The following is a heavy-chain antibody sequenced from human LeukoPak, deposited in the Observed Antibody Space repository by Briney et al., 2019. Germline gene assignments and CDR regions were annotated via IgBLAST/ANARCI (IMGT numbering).Heavy chain of an antibody. Sequence: SETLSLTCTVSGGSINNYYWSWIRQSPGKGLEWTGYIYYRGSSNYNPSLKSRITMSVDTSKNQFSLKLNSVTAADTAVYYCARVQKDYYDSGGYHSAAAFDIWGQGTMVTVSS. CDR3: ARVQKDYYDSGGYHSAAAFDI. V-gene: IGHV4-59*01. J-gene: IGHJ3*02. D-gene: IGHD3-22*01. CDR2: IYYRGSS. CDR1: GGSINNYY.